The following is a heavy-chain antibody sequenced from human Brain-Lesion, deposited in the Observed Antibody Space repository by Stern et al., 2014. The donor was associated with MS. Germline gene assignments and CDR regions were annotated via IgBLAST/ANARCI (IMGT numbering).Heavy chain of an antibody. Sequence: VQLEESGAEVKKPGASVRVSCEASGNSFTHFYIHWVRQAPGQGLEWMGWINPNSGGTKFAQKFQGWVTITRDTSMTTAHMEVTSLTSDDTAVYYCARGGRYYADYWGQGTLVTVSS. CDR2: INPNSGGT. V-gene: IGHV1-2*04. CDR3: ARGGRYYADY. CDR1: GNSFTHFY. D-gene: IGHD2-2*01. J-gene: IGHJ4*02.